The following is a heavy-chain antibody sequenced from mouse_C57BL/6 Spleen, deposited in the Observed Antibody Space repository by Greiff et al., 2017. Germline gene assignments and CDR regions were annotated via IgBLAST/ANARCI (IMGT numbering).Heavy chain of an antibody. CDR1: GYAFSSSW. Sequence: VQLQQSGPELVKPGASVKISCKASGYAFSSSWMNWVKQRPGKGLEWIGRIYPGDGDTNYNGKFKGKATLTADTSSSTAYMQLSSLTSEDSAVYFCAREGMYDYDFAYWGQGTLVTVPA. V-gene: IGHV1-82*01. CDR2: IYPGDGDT. J-gene: IGHJ3*01. CDR3: AREGMYDYDFAY. D-gene: IGHD2-4*01.